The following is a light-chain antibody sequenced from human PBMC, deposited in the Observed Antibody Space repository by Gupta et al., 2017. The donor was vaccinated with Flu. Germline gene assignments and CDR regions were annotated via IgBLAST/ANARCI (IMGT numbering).Light chain of an antibody. CDR1: QSVSSN. CDR3: QQYNNWPPAYT. Sequence: TLSVSPGERATLSCRASQSVSSNLAWYQQKPGQAPRLLIYGASTRATGIPARFSGSGSGTEFTLTISSLQSEDFAVYYCQQYNNWPPAYTFGQGTKLEIK. V-gene: IGKV3-15*01. CDR2: GAS. J-gene: IGKJ2*01.